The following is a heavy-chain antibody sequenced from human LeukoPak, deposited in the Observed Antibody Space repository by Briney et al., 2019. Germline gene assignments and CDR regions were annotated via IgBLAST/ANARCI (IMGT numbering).Heavy chain of an antibody. CDR3: ARTSRYFDY. J-gene: IGHJ4*02. CDR2: INPNSGGT. V-gene: IGHV1-2*02. D-gene: IGHD1-14*01. CDR1: GYTFTGYY. Sequence: ASVKVSCKASGYTFTGYYMHWVRQAPGQGLEWMGWINPNSGGTNYAQKFQGRVTMTRDTSISTAYTALSSLRSHDTAVYYCARTSRYFDYCPQGPLVPVSS.